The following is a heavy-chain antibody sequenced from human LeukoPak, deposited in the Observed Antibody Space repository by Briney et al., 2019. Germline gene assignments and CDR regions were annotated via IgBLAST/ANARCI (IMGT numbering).Heavy chain of an antibody. CDR3: DSAPKLYNWNYYYGMDV. CDR1: GFTFSSYE. J-gene: IGHJ6*02. Sequence: GVSLRRSFAASGFTFSSYEMNWVRQAPGKGLEWVSYITGSGSTIYYAYSVSGRFPFSIDNPKNSLYLQMISLRAEDTAVHYCDSAPKLYNWNYYYGMDVWGQGTTVTVSS. CDR2: ITGSGSTI. V-gene: IGHV3-48*03. D-gene: IGHD1-20*01.